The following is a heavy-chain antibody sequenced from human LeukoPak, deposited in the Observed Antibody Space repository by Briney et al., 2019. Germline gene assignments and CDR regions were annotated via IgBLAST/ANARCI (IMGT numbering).Heavy chain of an antibody. V-gene: IGHV1-18*01. Sequence: ASVKVSCKASGYTFTSYGLAWVRRAPGQGLEWIGWISPYNGNADYAQDLQGRVTMTTDTSTSTAYMELRSLRSDDTGVYYCVRDGYVDLWGRGTLVTVSS. D-gene: IGHD6-13*01. CDR1: GYTFTSYG. CDR2: ISPYNGNA. CDR3: VRDGYVDL. J-gene: IGHJ2*01.